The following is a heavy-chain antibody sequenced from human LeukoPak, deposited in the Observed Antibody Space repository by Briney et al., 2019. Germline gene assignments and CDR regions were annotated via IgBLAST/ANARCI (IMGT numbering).Heavy chain of an antibody. V-gene: IGHV4-59*01. D-gene: IGHD6-19*01. J-gene: IGHJ3*02. Sequence: SETLSLTRTVSCGSISSYYWSWIRQPPGKGLEWLGYIYYSGSTTYNPSLKSRVSISVDSSKNQPSLKFSTVTAADAAVYYCAIVPTSPWLGYNDGFDIWGQGTTVTASS. CDR2: IYYSGST. CDR3: AIVPTSPWLGYNDGFDI. CDR1: CGSISSYY.